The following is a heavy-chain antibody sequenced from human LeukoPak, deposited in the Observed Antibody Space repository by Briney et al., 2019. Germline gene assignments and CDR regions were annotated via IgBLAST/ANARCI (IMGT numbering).Heavy chain of an antibody. Sequence: GASVKVSCKASGYTFTGYYMHWVRQAPGQGLEWMGWINPSGGSTSYAQKFQGRVTMTRDTSTSTVYMELSNLRSEDTAVYYCARAQSSGWWFYNWFDPWGQGTLVTVSS. V-gene: IGHV1-46*01. CDR1: GYTFTGYY. J-gene: IGHJ5*02. CDR2: INPSGGST. D-gene: IGHD6-19*01. CDR3: ARAQSSGWWFYNWFDP.